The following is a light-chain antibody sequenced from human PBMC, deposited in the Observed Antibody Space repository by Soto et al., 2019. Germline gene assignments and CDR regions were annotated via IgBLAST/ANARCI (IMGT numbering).Light chain of an antibody. CDR1: QSVTSNY. J-gene: IGKJ1*01. Sequence: EIVLTQSPGTLSLSPGEGATLSCRASQSVTSNYLAWYQQKPGQAPRLLIYGASSRPTGVPDRFSGSGSGTDFTLTISRLEPEDFAVFYCQQYGTSPRTFGQGTKVEV. V-gene: IGKV3-20*01. CDR2: GAS. CDR3: QQYGTSPRT.